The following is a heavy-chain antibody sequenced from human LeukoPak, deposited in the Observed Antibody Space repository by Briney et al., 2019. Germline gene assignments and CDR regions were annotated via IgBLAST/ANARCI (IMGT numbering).Heavy chain of an antibody. CDR2: INSDGSTT. CDR1: GFTFSGSW. J-gene: IGHJ4*02. Sequence: PGGSLRLSCAASGFTFSGSWMYWVRQAPGKGLVWVSRINSDGSTTEYADSVKGRFTISRDNAKNTLFLQLSSLRAEDTAVYYCARGPDHGGSYYHDWGQGTLVTASS. D-gene: IGHD1-26*01. CDR3: ARGPDHGGSYYHD. V-gene: IGHV3-74*03.